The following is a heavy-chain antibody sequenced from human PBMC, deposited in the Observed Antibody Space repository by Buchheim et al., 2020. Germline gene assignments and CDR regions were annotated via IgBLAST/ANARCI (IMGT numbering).Heavy chain of an antibody. D-gene: IGHD6-6*01. CDR2: IYYSGST. Sequence: QVQLQESGPGLVKPSETLSLTCTVSGGSISSYYWSWIRQPPGKGLEWIGYIYYSGSTNYNPSLKSRVTISVDTSKNQFSLKLSSVTAADTAVHYCARYKQLPDYYYYGMDVWGQGTT. V-gene: IGHV4-59*01. CDR1: GGSISSYY. CDR3: ARYKQLPDYYYYGMDV. J-gene: IGHJ6*02.